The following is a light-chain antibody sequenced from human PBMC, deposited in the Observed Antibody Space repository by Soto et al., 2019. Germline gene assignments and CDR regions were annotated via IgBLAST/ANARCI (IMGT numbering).Light chain of an antibody. Sequence: ETVLTQSPATLSSSPGERATLSCRASQSVSNYLAWYQQKPGQAPRLLIYDASKRATGITARFSGSGSGTDFTLTISSLEPEDFAVYYCQRRYTWPSFGPGTKVDIK. J-gene: IGKJ3*01. CDR1: QSVSNY. V-gene: IGKV3-11*01. CDR3: QRRYTWPS. CDR2: DAS.